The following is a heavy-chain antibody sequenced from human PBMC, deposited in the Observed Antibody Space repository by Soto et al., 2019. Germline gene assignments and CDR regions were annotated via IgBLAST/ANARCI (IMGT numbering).Heavy chain of an antibody. Sequence: GASVKVSCKASGGTFSSYAISWVRQAPGQGLEWMGGIIPIFGTANYAQKFQGRVTITADESTSTAYMELSSLRSEDTAVYYCARDRGYCSGGSCYGMDVWGQGTTVTV. CDR2: IIPIFGTA. D-gene: IGHD2-15*01. J-gene: IGHJ6*02. CDR1: GGTFSSYA. CDR3: ARDRGYCSGGSCYGMDV. V-gene: IGHV1-69*13.